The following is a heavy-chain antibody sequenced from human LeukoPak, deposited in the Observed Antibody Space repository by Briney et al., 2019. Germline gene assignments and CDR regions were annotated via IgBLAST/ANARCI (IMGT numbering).Heavy chain of an antibody. CDR2: ISGSGGST. Sequence: GGSLRLSCAASGFTFSSYAMSWVRQAPGKGLEWVSAISGSGGSTYYADSVKGRFTISRDNSKNTLYLQMNSLRAEDTAVYYCAKDRTYSNYAGYYYMDVWGKGTTVTVSS. J-gene: IGHJ6*03. D-gene: IGHD4-11*01. CDR3: AKDRTYSNYAGYYYMDV. CDR1: GFTFSSYA. V-gene: IGHV3-23*01.